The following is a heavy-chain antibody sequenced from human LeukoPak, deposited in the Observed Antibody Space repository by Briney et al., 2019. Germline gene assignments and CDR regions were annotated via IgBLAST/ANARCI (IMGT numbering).Heavy chain of an antibody. D-gene: IGHD1-26*01. CDR2: IYPGDSDT. J-gene: IGHJ3*02. CDR3: ARSGGNYYSI. CDR1: GYSFPSYW. Sequence: PGESLKISCEASGYSFPSYWISWVRQMPGKGLEWMGIIYPGDSDTIYSPSFQGQVTISADKSTSTANLQWSSLKASDTAMYYCARSGGNYYSIWGQGTMVTVSS. V-gene: IGHV5-51*01.